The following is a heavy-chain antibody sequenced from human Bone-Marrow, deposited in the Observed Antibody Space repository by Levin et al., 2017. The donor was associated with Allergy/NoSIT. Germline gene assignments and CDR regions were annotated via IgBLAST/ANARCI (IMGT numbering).Heavy chain of an antibody. CDR1: GGSFSGYY. CDR3: ARYNVLRYLDWLLPPDACDI. D-gene: IGHD3-9*01. J-gene: IGHJ3*02. CDR2: INHSGST. Sequence: PSQTLSLTCAVYGGSFSGYYWSWIRQPPGKGLEWIGEINHSGSTNYNPSLKSRVTISVDTSKNQFSLKLSSVTAADTAVYYCARYNVLRYLDWLLPPDACDIWGQGTMVTVSA. V-gene: IGHV4-34*01.